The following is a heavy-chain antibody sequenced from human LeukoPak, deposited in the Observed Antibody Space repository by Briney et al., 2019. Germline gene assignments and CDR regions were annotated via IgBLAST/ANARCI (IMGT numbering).Heavy chain of an antibody. CDR3: AKSDYYDESGHPSSFEY. CDR2: VSRSGGST. J-gene: IGHJ4*02. V-gene: IGHV3-23*01. Sequence: GGSLRLSCAASGFTFNTYAMTWVRQVPGKGLEWVSSVSRSGGSTYHADSVKGRFTISRDNSKNTLYLQMDSLRAEDAAIYYCAKSDYYDESGHPSSFEYWGQGTLVTVSS. CDR1: GFTFNTYA. D-gene: IGHD3-16*01.